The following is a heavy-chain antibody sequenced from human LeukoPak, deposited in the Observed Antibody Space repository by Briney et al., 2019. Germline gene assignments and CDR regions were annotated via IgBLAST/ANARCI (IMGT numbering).Heavy chain of an antibody. J-gene: IGHJ6*02. CDR3: ARGVERRYYYDSSGYYFPREYYGMDV. V-gene: IGHV4-39*07. CDR2: IYYSGST. CDR1: GGSISSSSYY. D-gene: IGHD3-22*01. Sequence: SETLSLTCTLSGGSISSSSYYWGWIRQPPGKGLEWIGSIYYSGSTYYNPSLKSRVTISVDTSKNQFSLKLSSVTAADTAVYYCARGVERRYYYDSSGYYFPREYYGMDVWGQGTTVTVSS.